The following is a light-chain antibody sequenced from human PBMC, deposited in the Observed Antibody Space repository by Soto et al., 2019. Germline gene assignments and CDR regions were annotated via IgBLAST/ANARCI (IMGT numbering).Light chain of an antibody. CDR1: QSISSN. CDR2: GAS. J-gene: IGKJ3*01. V-gene: IGKV3-15*01. Sequence: EIVMTQSPATLSVSPGERATLSCRASQSISSNLAWYQQKPGQAPRLLIYGASTRATGIQGTFSGSGSGTEFTLTISRLQSEDFAVYYCQQYNNWPFTFGPGTKVDIK. CDR3: QQYNNWPFT.